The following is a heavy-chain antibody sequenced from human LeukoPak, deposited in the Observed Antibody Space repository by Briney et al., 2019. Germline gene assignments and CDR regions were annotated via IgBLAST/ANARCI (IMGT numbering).Heavy chain of an antibody. Sequence: GGSLRLSCSASGLTLSRNAMHWVRQAPGKGLEYVSGINDNGGRTHYGDSVKGRFSISRDNSKNTLHLQMSTLRAEDTALYYCVKDVGGSYAFDYWGQGILVTVAS. CDR2: INDNGGRT. CDR3: VKDVGGSYAFDY. D-gene: IGHD1-26*01. J-gene: IGHJ4*02. V-gene: IGHV3-64D*09. CDR1: GLTLSRNA.